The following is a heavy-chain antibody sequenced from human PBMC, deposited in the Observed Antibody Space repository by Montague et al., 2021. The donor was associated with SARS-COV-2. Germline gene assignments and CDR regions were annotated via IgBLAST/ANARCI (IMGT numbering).Heavy chain of an antibody. Sequence: SETLSLTCAVYGGSFSRYYWSWIRQPPGKGLEWIGEISQSGNTKYNPSLQSRVSISLYTSRTQFSLKVRSVTAAATAIYYCARLGDGIVPSPILGLGPYYSFYYMDVWGQGTMVTVSS. J-gene: IGHJ6*03. D-gene: IGHD2-2*02. CDR1: GGSFSRYY. CDR2: ISQSGNT. CDR3: ARLGDGIVPSPILGLGPYYSFYYMDV. V-gene: IGHV4-34*01.